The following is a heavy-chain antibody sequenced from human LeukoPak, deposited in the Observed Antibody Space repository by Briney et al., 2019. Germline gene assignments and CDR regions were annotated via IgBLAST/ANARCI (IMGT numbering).Heavy chain of an antibody. CDR3: ARENYYDSSGNDAFDV. CDR2: IKQDGSEK. D-gene: IGHD3-22*01. Sequence: PGGSLRLSCAGSGFTFSNYWMSWVRQAPGKGLEWVASIKQDGSEKYYVDSVKGRFTITRDNAKKALYLEMNSLRVEDTALYYCARENYYDSSGNDAFDVWGQGTMVTVSS. J-gene: IGHJ3*01. V-gene: IGHV3-7*04. CDR1: GFTFSNYW.